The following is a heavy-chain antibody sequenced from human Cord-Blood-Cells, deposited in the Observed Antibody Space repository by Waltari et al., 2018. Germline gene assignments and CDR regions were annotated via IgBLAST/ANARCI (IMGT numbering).Heavy chain of an antibody. V-gene: IGHV3-21*01. J-gene: IGHJ4*02. CDR1: GFTFSSYS. Sequence: EVQLVESGGGLVKPGGSLRLSCAASGFTFSSYSMNWVRQAPGKGLEWVSSISSSSSYIYYADSVNGRFTISRDNAKNSLYLQMNSLRAEDTAVYYCARDPPSGSYFDYWGQGTLVTVSS. D-gene: IGHD1-26*01. CDR3: ARDPPSGSYFDY. CDR2: ISSSSSYI.